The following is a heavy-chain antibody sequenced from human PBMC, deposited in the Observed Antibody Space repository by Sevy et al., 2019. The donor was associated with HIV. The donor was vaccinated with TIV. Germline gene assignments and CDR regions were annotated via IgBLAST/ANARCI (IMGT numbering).Heavy chain of an antibody. Sequence: SETLSLTCAVSGYSISSGYYWGWIRQPPGKGLEWIGSIYHSGSTYYNPSLKSRVTISVDTSKNQFSLKLSSGTATDTAVYYCARLTTATVAFDIWGQGTMVTVSS. V-gene: IGHV4-38-2*01. CDR2: IYHSGST. D-gene: IGHD4-17*01. CDR3: ARLTTATVAFDI. CDR1: GYSISSGYY. J-gene: IGHJ3*02.